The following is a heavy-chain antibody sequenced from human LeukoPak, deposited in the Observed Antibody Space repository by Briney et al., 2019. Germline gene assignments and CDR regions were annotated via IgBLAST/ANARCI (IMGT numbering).Heavy chain of an antibody. CDR1: GFTFSSYG. J-gene: IGHJ4*02. Sequence: GGSLRLSCAASGFTFSSYGMHWVRQAPGKGLEWVAVISYDGSNKYYADSVKGRFTISRDNSKNTLYLQMNSLRAEDTAVYYCAKAMFQTIAVAGTAYFDYWGQGTLVTVSS. CDR3: AKAMFQTIAVAGTAYFDY. D-gene: IGHD6-19*01. CDR2: ISYDGSNK. V-gene: IGHV3-30*18.